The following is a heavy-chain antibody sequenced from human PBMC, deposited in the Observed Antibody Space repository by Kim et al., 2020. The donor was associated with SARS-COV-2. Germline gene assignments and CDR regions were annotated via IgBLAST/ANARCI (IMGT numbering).Heavy chain of an antibody. V-gene: IGHV3-53*01. D-gene: IGHD1-1*01. J-gene: IGHJ6*02. Sequence: YYADSMKGRFTISRDNSKNTLYLQMNSLRAEDTAVYYCARDTTRTYGMDVWGQGTTVTVSS. CDR3: ARDTTRTYGMDV.